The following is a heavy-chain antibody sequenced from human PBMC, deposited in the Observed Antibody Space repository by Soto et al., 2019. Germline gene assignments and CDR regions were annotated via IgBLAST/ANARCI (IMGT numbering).Heavy chain of an antibody. V-gene: IGHV3-74*01. CDR2: ISTDASST. J-gene: IGHJ1*01. Sequence: EVQLVESGGGLVQPGGSLRLSCAASGFTFSSYWMHWVRQAPGKGLVWVSSISTDASSTSYADPVKGRFTISRDNAKNTLYLQMNSLRAEDTAVYYCARLPNKSPQNWGQGTLVIVSP. CDR3: ARLPNKSPQN. CDR1: GFTFSSYW.